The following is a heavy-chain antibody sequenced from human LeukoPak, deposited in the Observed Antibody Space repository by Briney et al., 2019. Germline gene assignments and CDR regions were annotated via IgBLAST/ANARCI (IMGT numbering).Heavy chain of an antibody. CDR2: ISYDGSNK. D-gene: IGHD6-13*01. V-gene: IGHV3-30*04. CDR3: ARAHIWAAAGMGDY. J-gene: IGHJ4*02. Sequence: AGGSLRLSCAASGFTFSSYAMHWVRQAPGKGLEWVAVISYDGSNKYYADSVKGRFTISRDNSKNTLYLQMNSLRAEDTAVYYCARAHIWAAAGMGDYWGQGTLVTVSS. CDR1: GFTFSSYA.